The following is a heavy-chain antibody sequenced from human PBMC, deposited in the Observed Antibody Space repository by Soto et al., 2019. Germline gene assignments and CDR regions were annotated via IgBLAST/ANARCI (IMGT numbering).Heavy chain of an antibody. CDR2: IYHSGST. CDR3: ARGVTTVTTIDY. D-gene: IGHD4-17*01. J-gene: IGHJ4*02. CDR1: GGSISSGGYS. Sequence: PSETLSLTCAVSGGSISSGGYSWSWIRQPPGKGLEWIGYIYHSGSTYYNPSLKSRVTISVDRSKNQFSLKLSSVTAADTAVYFCARGVTTVTTIDYWGQATLVTVSS. V-gene: IGHV4-30-2*01.